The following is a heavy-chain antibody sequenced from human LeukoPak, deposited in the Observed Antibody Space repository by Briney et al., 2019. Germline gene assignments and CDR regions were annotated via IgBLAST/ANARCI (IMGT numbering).Heavy chain of an antibody. Sequence: ASVKVSCKASGYTFTSYYMHWVRQAPGQGLEWMGIINPSGGSTSCAQKFQGRVTMTRDTSTSTVYMELSSLRSEDTAVYYCARGLSDGDYGLYFDYWGQGTLVTVSS. J-gene: IGHJ4*02. V-gene: IGHV1-46*01. D-gene: IGHD4-17*01. CDR2: INPSGGST. CDR3: ARGLSDGDYGLYFDY. CDR1: GYTFTSYY.